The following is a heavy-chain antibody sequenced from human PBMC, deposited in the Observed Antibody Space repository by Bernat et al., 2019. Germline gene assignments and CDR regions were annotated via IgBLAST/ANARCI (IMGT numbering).Heavy chain of an antibody. CDR2: VFHSGST. J-gene: IGHJ4*02. CDR3: ARRTLGGNFSPFDY. V-gene: IGHV4-39*01. D-gene: IGHD4-23*01. CDR1: GGSISSGGYF. Sequence: QLQLQESGPGLVKPSETLSLTCTVSGGSISSGGYFWGWIRQPPGKGLEWIGSVFHSGSTFYNPSLWRRVTVSVDTAKNQFSLRLSSVTAADTAVFYCARRTLGGNFSPFDYWGLGTLVTVSS.